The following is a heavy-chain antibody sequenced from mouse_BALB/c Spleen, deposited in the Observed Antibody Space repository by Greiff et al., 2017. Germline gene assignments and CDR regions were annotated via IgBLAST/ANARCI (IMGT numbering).Heavy chain of an antibody. J-gene: IGHJ2*01. D-gene: IGHD1-1*01. CDR3: AFYYGYFDY. CDR2: IDPANGNT. Sequence: VHVKQSGAELVKPGASVKLSCTASGFNIKDTYMHWVKQRPEQGLEWIGRIDPANGNTKYDPKFQGKATITADTSSNTAYLQLSSLTSEDTAVYYCAFYYGYFDYWGQGTTLTVSS. CDR1: GFNIKDTY. V-gene: IGHV14-3*02.